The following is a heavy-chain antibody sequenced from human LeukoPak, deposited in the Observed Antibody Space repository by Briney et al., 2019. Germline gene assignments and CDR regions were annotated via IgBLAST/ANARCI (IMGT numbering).Heavy chain of an antibody. CDR3: ATVPYYGSGSFDY. J-gene: IGHJ4*02. D-gene: IGHD3-10*01. V-gene: IGHV1-69-2*01. Sequence: ASVKVSCKASGYTFTDYYMHWVQQAPGKGLEWMGRVDPEDGETIYAEKFQGRVTITADTSTDTAYMELSSLRSEDTAMYYCATVPYYGSGSFDYWGQGTLVTVSS. CDR2: VDPEDGET. CDR1: GYTFTDYY.